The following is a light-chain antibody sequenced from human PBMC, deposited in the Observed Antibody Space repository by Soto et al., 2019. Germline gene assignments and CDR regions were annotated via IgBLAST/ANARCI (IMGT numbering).Light chain of an antibody. Sequence: QSVLTQPPSVSAAPGQKVTISCSGSYSNIAINYVSWYQQLPGAAPKLLIYDNNKRPSGIPARFSASKSGTSATLGITGLQTGDEADYYCGTWDTSLSAIWVFGGGTKLTVL. V-gene: IGLV1-51*01. CDR2: DNN. CDR3: GTWDTSLSAIWV. CDR1: YSNIAINY. J-gene: IGLJ3*02.